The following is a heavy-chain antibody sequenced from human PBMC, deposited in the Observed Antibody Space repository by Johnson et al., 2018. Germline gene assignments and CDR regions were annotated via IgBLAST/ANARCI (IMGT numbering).Heavy chain of an antibody. D-gene: IGHD2-2*01. J-gene: IGHJ1*01. CDR2: LSGGGGST. CDR3: AKALGDYCSSTSCYLYFQH. CDR1: GFTFSSYA. V-gene: IGHV3-23*04. Sequence: VQLVQSGGGLVQPGGSLRLSCAASGFTFSSYAMSWVRQAPGKGLEWVSALSGGGGSTYYADSVKGRFTISRDNSKNTLYLQMNSLSAEDTAVYYCAKALGDYCSSTSCYLYFQHWGQGTLVTVSS.